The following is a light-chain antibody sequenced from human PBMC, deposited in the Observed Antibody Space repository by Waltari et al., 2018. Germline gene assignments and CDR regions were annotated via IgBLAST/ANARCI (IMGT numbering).Light chain of an antibody. CDR2: DVS. CDR3: SSYTTASSWV. V-gene: IGLV2-14*01. Sequence: QSALTQPASVSGSPGHAITISCTGTSGDLGNYQFVSWYQQEPGRAPKLIVYDVSQRPSGVSNRFSGSKSGNTASLTISGLQAEDEADYYCSSYTTASSWVFGGGTKLTVL. CDR1: SGDLGNYQF. J-gene: IGLJ3*02.